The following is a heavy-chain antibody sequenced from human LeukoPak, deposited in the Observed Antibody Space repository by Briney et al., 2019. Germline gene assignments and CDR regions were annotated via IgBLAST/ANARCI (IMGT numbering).Heavy chain of an antibody. Sequence: GALVKVSCKASGGTFSSYAISWVRQAPGQGLEWMGGIIPIFGTANYAQKFQGGVTITADESTSTAYMELSSLRSEDTAVYYCARGGPYAHYYYYGMDVWGQGTTVTVSS. J-gene: IGHJ6*02. CDR2: IIPIFGTA. V-gene: IGHV1-69*13. D-gene: IGHD2-2*01. CDR3: ARGGPYAHYYYYGMDV. CDR1: GGTFSSYA.